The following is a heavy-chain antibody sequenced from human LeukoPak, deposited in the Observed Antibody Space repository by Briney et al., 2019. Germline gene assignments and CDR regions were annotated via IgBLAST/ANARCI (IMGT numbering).Heavy chain of an antibody. CDR3: ARRHKYDFWSGYYQTANDGFDI. D-gene: IGHD3-3*01. CDR2: IDYSGST. Sequence: PSETLSLTCTVSGGSFSSYYWSWIWQPPGKGLEWIGFIDYSGSTNYNPPLKSRVTISVDTSKNQFSLKMSSVTAADTAVYYCARRHKYDFWSGYYQTANDGFDIWGQGTMVTVSS. CDR1: GGSFSSYY. V-gene: IGHV4-59*08. J-gene: IGHJ3*02.